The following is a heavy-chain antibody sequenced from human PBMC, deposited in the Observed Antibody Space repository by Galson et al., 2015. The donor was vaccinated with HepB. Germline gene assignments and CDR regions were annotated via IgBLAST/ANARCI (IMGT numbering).Heavy chain of an antibody. CDR2: ISYDGSNK. J-gene: IGHJ4*02. CDR3: AKGESDYGVDY. V-gene: IGHV3-30*18. CDR1: GFTFSSYG. Sequence: SLRLSCAASGFTFSSYGMHWVRQAPGKGLEWVAVISYDGSNKYYADSVKGRFTISRDNSKNTLYLQMNSLRAEDTAVYYCAKGESDYGVDYWGQGTLVTVSS. D-gene: IGHD4-17*01.